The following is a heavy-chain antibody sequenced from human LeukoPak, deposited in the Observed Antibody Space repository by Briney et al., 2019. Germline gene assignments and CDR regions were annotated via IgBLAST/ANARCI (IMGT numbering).Heavy chain of an antibody. Sequence: GGSLRLSCAASGFSFSTYWMNWVRQPPGKGLEWVANIMRDGSEKYYVDSVKGRFTISRDNAKNSLYLQMNSLRAEDTAVYYCARDPSRGYSYGYADYWGEGSLVTVSS. D-gene: IGHD5-18*01. V-gene: IGHV3-7*01. CDR2: IMRDGSEK. CDR3: ARDPSRGYSYGYADY. CDR1: GFSFSTYW. J-gene: IGHJ4*02.